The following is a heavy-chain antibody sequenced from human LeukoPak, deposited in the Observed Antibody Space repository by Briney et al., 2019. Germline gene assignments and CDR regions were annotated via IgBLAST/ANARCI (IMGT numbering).Heavy chain of an antibody. D-gene: IGHD5-12*01. Sequence: PGGSLRLSCAASRFTFSNYAMHWVRQAPGKGLEWVAVISYDGSNKYYADSVRGRFTISRDNSKNTLYLQMNSLRAEDTAVYSCARGVATNRYYFDYWGQGTLVTVSS. CDR3: ARGVATNRYYFDY. V-gene: IGHV3-30*04. CDR1: RFTFSNYA. J-gene: IGHJ4*02. CDR2: ISYDGSNK.